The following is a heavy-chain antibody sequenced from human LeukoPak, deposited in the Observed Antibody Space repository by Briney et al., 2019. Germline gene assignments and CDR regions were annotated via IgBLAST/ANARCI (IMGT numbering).Heavy chain of an antibody. Sequence: GGSLRLSCAASGFTFSSYWMTWVRRAPGKGLEWVANIKPDGSEKYYVDSVKGRFTISRDNAKNSLYLDMNSLRAEDTAVYYCARGSSGIAVRGLAWAWFDPWGQGTLVTVSS. CDR1: GFTFSSYW. J-gene: IGHJ5*02. D-gene: IGHD3-10*01. V-gene: IGHV3-7*05. CDR2: IKPDGSEK. CDR3: ARGSSGIAVRGLAWAWFDP.